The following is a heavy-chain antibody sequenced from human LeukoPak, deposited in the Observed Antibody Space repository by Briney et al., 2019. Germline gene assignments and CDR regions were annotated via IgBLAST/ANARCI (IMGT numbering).Heavy chain of an antibody. J-gene: IGHJ3*02. D-gene: IGHD4-23*01. V-gene: IGHV3-53*01. Sequence: PGGSLRLSCAASGFTVSSNYMSWVRPAPGKGLEWVSVTYTGGSTNFADSVKGRFSISRDNSKNTLYLQVNSLRAEDTAVYYCARVDVVTVGKNAFDIWGQGTMVTVSS. CDR2: TYTGGST. CDR3: ARVDVVTVGKNAFDI. CDR1: GFTVSSNY.